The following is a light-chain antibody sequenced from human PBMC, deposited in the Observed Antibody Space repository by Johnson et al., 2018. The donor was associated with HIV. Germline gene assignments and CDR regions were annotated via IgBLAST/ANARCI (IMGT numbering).Light chain of an antibody. CDR1: SSNIGNNY. J-gene: IGLJ1*01. Sequence: QSVLTQPPSVSAAPGQKVTISCSGSSSNIGNNYVSWYQQLPGTAPKLLIYDNNQRPSGIPDLFSGSKSGTSATLGITGLQTGDEADYYCGTWDSSLSAEAVFGSGTKVTVL. CDR3: GTWDSSLSAEAV. CDR2: DNN. V-gene: IGLV1-51*01.